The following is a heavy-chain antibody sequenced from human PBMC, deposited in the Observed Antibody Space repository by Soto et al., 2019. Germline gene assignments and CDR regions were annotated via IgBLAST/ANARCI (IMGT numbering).Heavy chain of an antibody. CDR1: RFTFSSYA. CDR2: ISGSGGST. V-gene: IGHV3-23*01. J-gene: IGHJ1*01. D-gene: IGHD6-25*01. CDR3: AQAPPSDYVPIEYFQH. Sequence: GGSLRLSCAASRFTFSSYAMSWVRQAPGKGLEWVSAISGSGGSTYYADSVKGRFTISRDNSKNTLYLQMNSLRAEDTAVYYCAQAPPSDYVPIEYFQHWGQGTLVPVSS.